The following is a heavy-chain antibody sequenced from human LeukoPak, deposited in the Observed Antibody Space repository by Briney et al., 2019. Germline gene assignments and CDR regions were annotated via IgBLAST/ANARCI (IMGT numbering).Heavy chain of an antibody. D-gene: IGHD3-22*01. J-gene: IGHJ4*02. CDR3: ARVLPDYYDSSGSDY. CDR1: GYTFTSYD. CDR2: MNPNSGNT. V-gene: IGHV1-8*01. Sequence: GASVKVSCKASGYTFTSYDINWVRQATGQGLEWMGWMNPNSGNTGYAQKFQGRVTMTGNNSISTAYMELSSLRSEDTAVYYCARVLPDYYDSSGSDYWGQGTLVTVSS.